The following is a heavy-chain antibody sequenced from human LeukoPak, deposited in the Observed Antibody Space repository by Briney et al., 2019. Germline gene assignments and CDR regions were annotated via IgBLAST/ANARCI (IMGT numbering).Heavy chain of an antibody. CDR2: ISDNGIIT. V-gene: IGHV3-23*01. CDR3: ARANQWLETEPFDY. D-gene: IGHD6-19*01. Sequence: GGSLRLSCAASGFVFSTYAMIWVRQAPGKGLEWVSSISDNGIITYYADSVKGRFTISRDNAKNTLYLQMNSLRAEDTAVYYCARANQWLETEPFDYWGQGTLVTVSS. CDR1: GFVFSTYA. J-gene: IGHJ4*02.